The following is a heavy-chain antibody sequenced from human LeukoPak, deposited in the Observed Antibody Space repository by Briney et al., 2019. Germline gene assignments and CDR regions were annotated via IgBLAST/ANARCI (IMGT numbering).Heavy chain of an antibody. D-gene: IGHD3-22*01. V-gene: IGHV1-69*05. Sequence: GASVKVSCKASGGTFSSHAISWVRQAPGQGLEWMGGIIPIFGTANYAQKFQGRVTITTDESTSTAYMELSSLRSEDTAVYYCARASLPYYYDSSGYPIAFDIWGQGTMVTVSS. CDR2: IIPIFGTA. CDR1: GGTFSSHA. CDR3: ARASLPYYYDSSGYPIAFDI. J-gene: IGHJ3*02.